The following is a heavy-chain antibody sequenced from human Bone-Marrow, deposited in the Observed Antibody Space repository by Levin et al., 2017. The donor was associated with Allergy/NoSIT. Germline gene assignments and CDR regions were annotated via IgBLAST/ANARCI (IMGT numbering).Heavy chain of an antibody. V-gene: IGHV4-39*01. CDR2: VYYTGST. Sequence: PSETLSLTCSVSGGSISSSTYSWGWIRQPPGKGLEWIGNVYYTGSTHYNPSLKSRVTISADTSKNQFSLKLSSVTAADTAGYYCARAPYYGPARPYQSDYWGQGTLVTVSS. D-gene: IGHD3-10*01. CDR3: ARAPYYGPARPYQSDY. J-gene: IGHJ4*02. CDR1: GGSISSSTYS.